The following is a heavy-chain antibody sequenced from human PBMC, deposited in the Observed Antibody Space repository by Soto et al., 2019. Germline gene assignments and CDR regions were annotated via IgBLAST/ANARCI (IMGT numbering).Heavy chain of an antibody. J-gene: IGHJ4*02. Sequence: QVHLVQSGAEVKKPGASVKVSCKASGYTCTSYGITWVRQAPGQGLEWMGWISAHNGNTDYAQKLQDRVIVTRDTSTSTAYMELRSLISDDTAVYYCARGRYGDYWGQGALVTVSS. CDR2: ISAHNGNT. V-gene: IGHV1-18*01. CDR3: ARGRYGDY. CDR1: GYTCTSYG. D-gene: IGHD1-1*01.